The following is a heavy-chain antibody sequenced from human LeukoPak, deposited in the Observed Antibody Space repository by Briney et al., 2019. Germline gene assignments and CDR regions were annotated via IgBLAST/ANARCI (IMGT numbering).Heavy chain of an antibody. V-gene: IGHV4-38-2*01. Sequence: GSLRLSCAASGFTFSYYSMNWVRQPPGKGLEWIGSIYYSGSTYYNPSLKSRVTISVDTSKNQFSLKLSSVTAADTAVYYCARMTSSGWYAAGYYFDYWGQGTLVTVSS. D-gene: IGHD6-19*01. J-gene: IGHJ4*02. CDR3: ARMTSSGWYAAGYYFDY. CDR1: GFTFSYYS. CDR2: IYYSGST.